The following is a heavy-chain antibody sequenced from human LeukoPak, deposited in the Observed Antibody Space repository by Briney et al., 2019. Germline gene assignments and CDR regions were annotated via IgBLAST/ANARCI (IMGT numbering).Heavy chain of an antibody. CDR2: IWYDESNS. V-gene: IGHV3-33*06. J-gene: IGHJ6*03. CDR3: AKSFLELEAYDYYMDV. Sequence: PGGSLRLSCEGSGFIFNNAWMSWVRQAPGKGLEWVAVIWYDESNSYYADSVKGRFTISRDNSKKTLYLQMNSLRAEDTAVYYCAKSFLELEAYDYYMDVWGKGTTVTVSS. D-gene: IGHD1-7*01. CDR1: GFIFNNAW.